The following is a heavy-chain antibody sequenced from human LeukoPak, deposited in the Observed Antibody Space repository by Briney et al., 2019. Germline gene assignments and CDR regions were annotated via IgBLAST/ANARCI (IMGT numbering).Heavy chain of an antibody. J-gene: IGHJ4*02. Sequence: SQTLSLTCTVSGGSISSGDYYWSWIRQPPGKGLEWIGYIYYSGGTYYNPSLKSRVTISVDTSKNQFSLKLNSVTAADTAVYYCARTAGRGNFDYWGQGTLVTVSS. CDR3: ARTAGRGNFDY. D-gene: IGHD1-26*01. CDR2: IYYSGGT. CDR1: GGSISSGDYY. V-gene: IGHV4-30-4*08.